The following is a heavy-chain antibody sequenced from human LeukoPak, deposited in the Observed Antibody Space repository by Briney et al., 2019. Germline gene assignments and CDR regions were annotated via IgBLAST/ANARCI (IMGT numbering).Heavy chain of an antibody. J-gene: IGHJ4*02. CDR2: ISYDGSNK. D-gene: IGHD6-19*01. CDR1: GFTFSSYA. V-gene: IGHV3-30-3*01. Sequence: GGSLRLSCAASGFTFSSYAMHWVRQAPGKGLEWVAVISYDGSNKYYADSVKGRFTISRDNSKNTLYLQMNSLRAEDTAVYYCARTYSSGWYYFDYWGQGTLVTVSS. CDR3: ARTYSSGWYYFDY.